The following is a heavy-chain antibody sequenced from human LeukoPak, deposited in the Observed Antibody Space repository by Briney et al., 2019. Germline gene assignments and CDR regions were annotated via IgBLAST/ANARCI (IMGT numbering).Heavy chain of an antibody. J-gene: IGHJ5*02. D-gene: IGHD2-2*01. CDR2: IYTSGST. V-gene: IGHV4-61*02. CDR1: GGSISSGSYY. CDR3: ARHPRRYCSSTSCYVFRVWFDP. Sequence: SETLSLTCTVSGGSISSGSYYWSWIRQPAGKGLEWIGRIYTSGSTNYNPSLKSRVTISVDTSKNQFSLKLSSVTAADTAVYYCARHPRRYCSSTSCYVFRVWFDPWGQGTLVTVSS.